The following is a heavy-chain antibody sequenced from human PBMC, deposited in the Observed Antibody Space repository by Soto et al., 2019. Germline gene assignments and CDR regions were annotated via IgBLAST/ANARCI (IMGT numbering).Heavy chain of an antibody. CDR1: GYRFTSYW. CDR3: ARGSWLPANSSWYTTHYYYYMDV. V-gene: IGHV5-51*01. D-gene: IGHD6-13*01. CDR2: IYPGDSDT. Sequence: PGASLKISCEGSGYRFTSYWMGWVRQMPGKGLEWMGIIYPGDSDTRYSPSFQGQVTISADKSISTAYLQWSSLKASDTAMYYCARGSWLPANSSWYTTHYYYYMDVWGKGTTVTVSS. J-gene: IGHJ6*03.